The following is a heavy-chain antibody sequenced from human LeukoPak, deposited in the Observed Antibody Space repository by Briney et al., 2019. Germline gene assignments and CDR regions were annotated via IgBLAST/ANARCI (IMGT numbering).Heavy chain of an antibody. CDR2: MNPNSGNT. Sequence: ASVKVSCKASGYTCTSYDINWVRQATGQGLEWMGWMNPNSGNTGYAQKFQGRVTMTRNTSISTAYMELSSLRSEDTAVYYCARGGDIVVVPAADFDYWGQGTLVTVSS. D-gene: IGHD2-2*01. V-gene: IGHV1-8*01. J-gene: IGHJ4*02. CDR1: GYTCTSYD. CDR3: ARGGDIVVVPAADFDY.